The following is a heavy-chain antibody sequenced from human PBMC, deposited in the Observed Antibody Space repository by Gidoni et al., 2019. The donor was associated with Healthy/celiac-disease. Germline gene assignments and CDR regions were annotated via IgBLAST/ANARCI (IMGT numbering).Heavy chain of an antibody. J-gene: IGHJ6*02. Sequence: QVQLVESGGGVVQPGGSLRLSCAASGFTFSSYGMHWVRQAPGKGLEWVAFIRYDGSNKYYADSVKGRFTISRDNSKNTLYLQMNSLRAEDTAVYYCAKDTTYCSSTSCYYYYGMDVWGQGTTVTVSS. V-gene: IGHV3-30*02. D-gene: IGHD2-2*01. CDR1: GFTFSSYG. CDR2: IRYDGSNK. CDR3: AKDTTYCSSTSCYYYYGMDV.